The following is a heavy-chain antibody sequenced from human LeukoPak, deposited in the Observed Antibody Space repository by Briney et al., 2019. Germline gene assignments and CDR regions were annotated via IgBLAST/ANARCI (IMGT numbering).Heavy chain of an antibody. CDR1: GGSISSGGYY. CDR2: IYYSGST. J-gene: IGHJ4*02. D-gene: IGHD2-2*01. V-gene: IGHV4-31*03. CDR3: ARLGCSSASCYPGN. Sequence: SETLSLTCTVSGGSISSGGYYWSWTRQHPGKGLEWIGYIYYSGSTYYNPSLKSRVTISVDTSKDQFSLKLNSVTAADTAVYYCARLGCSSASCYPGNWGQGTLVTVSS.